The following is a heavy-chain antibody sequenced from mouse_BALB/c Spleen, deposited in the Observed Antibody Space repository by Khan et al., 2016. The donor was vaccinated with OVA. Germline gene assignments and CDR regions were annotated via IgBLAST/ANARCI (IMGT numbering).Heavy chain of an antibody. CDR1: GYTFTEYS. CDR2: INPKNGGT. CDR3: TRGAGRY. Sequence: EVQLQESGPELVKPGASVKISCKASGYTFTEYSVHWVKQSLGKSLDWIGVINPKNGGTAYNQKFKGKATLTVEKSSSTAYMEFRSLTSEDSAVYSCTRGAGRYGGQGTSVTVAS. J-gene: IGHJ4*01. V-gene: IGHV1-18*01. D-gene: IGHD3-3*01.